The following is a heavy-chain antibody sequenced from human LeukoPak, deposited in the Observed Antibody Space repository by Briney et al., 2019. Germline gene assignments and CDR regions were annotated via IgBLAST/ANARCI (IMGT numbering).Heavy chain of an antibody. V-gene: IGHV3-21*01. Sequence: KPGGSLRLSCAASGFTFSNYSMTWVRQAPGKGLEWVSSISSSSSYIYYADSVKGRFTISRDNAKNSLYLQMNSLRAEDTAVYYCSRGPTMKMDVWGKGTTVTVSS. J-gene: IGHJ6*04. CDR2: ISSSSSYI. CDR1: GFTFSNYS. CDR3: SRGPTMKMDV. D-gene: IGHD3-22*01.